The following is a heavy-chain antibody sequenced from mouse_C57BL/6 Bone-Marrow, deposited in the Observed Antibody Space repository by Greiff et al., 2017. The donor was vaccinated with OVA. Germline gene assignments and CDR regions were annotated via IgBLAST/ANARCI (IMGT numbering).Heavy chain of an antibody. CDR3: ARCDYDRGAWFAY. CDR2: IHPNSGST. D-gene: IGHD2-4*01. V-gene: IGHV1-64*01. CDR1: GYTFTSYW. Sequence: QVQLQQPGAELVKPGASVKLSCKASGYTFTSYWMHWVKQRPGQGLEWIGMIHPNSGSTNYNEKFKSKATLTVDKSSSTAYMQLSSLTSEDSAVYDCARCDYDRGAWFAYWGQGTLVTVSA. J-gene: IGHJ3*01.